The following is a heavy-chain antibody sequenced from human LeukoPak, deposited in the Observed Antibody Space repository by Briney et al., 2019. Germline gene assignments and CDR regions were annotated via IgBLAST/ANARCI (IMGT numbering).Heavy chain of an antibody. CDR2: INQDGSEK. D-gene: IGHD4-17*01. Sequence: QAGGSLRLSCAASGLTFKIYWMSWVRQAPGKGLEWVANINQDGSEKYYVDSVKGRFTISRDNAKNSLYLQMNSLRDQDTAVYYCARDKSYGDSEDYWGQGTLVTVSS. J-gene: IGHJ4*02. CDR1: GLTFKIYW. CDR3: ARDKSYGDSEDY. V-gene: IGHV3-7*05.